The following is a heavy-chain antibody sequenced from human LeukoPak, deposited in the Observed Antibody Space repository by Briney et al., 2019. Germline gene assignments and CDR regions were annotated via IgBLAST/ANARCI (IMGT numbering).Heavy chain of an antibody. CDR2: IIPIFGTA. Sequence: GSSVKVSCKASGGTFSSYAISWVRQTPGQGLEWMGRIIPIFGTANYAQKFQGRVTITTDESTSTAYMELSSLRSEDTAVYYCARIDGYNTGGRDGAFDIWGQGTMVTVSS. D-gene: IGHD5-24*01. CDR3: ARIDGYNTGGRDGAFDI. CDR1: GGTFSSYA. V-gene: IGHV1-69*05. J-gene: IGHJ3*02.